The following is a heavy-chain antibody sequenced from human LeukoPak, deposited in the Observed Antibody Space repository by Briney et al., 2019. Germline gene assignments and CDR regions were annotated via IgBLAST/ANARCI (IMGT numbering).Heavy chain of an antibody. V-gene: IGHV1-2*02. J-gene: IGHJ4*02. CDR1: GYTLTGYY. D-gene: IGHD3-22*01. Sequence: GASVKVSCKASGYTLTGYYMHWVRQAPGQGLEWMGWINPNSGGTNYAQKFQGRVTMTRDTSISTAYMELSRLRSDDTAVYYCARGQTITYYYDSSGYWFDYWGQGTLVTVSS. CDR3: ARGQTITYYYDSSGYWFDY. CDR2: INPNSGGT.